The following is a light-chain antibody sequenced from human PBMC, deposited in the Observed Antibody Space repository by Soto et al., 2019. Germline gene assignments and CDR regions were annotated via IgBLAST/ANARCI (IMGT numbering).Light chain of an antibody. CDR1: SSNLGAGYD. Sequence: QSVLTQPPSVSGAPGQRVTISCTGSSSNLGAGYDVHWYQQLTGKAPKLLIYGNNNRPSGVPDRFSGSKSGTSASLAITGLRADDEADYYCQSYGSSPSANFVFGTGTKV. V-gene: IGLV1-40*01. CDR2: GNN. CDR3: QSYGSSPSANFV. J-gene: IGLJ1*01.